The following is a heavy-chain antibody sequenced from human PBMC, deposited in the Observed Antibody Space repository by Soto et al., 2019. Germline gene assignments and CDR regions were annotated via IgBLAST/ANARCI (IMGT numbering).Heavy chain of an antibody. CDR3: AASSSVAAAGYFKF. Sequence: QVQLVQSGAEVKEPGYSAKVSCKATGDLFNNYAFNWVRQAPGQGLEWMGRISPLFSTTNYAQKFQGRVTIGADELTTIVYLEVSNLESQDTAMYYCAASSSVAAAGYFKFWGQRTLVTVSP. V-gene: IGHV1-69*01. CDR1: GDLFNNYA. CDR2: ISPLFSTT. D-gene: IGHD6-13*01. J-gene: IGHJ4*02.